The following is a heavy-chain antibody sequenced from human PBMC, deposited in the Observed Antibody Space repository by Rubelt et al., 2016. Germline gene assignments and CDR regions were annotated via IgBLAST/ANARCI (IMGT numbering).Heavy chain of an antibody. Sequence: QVQLVQSGAEVKKPGASVKVSCKASGYTFTSYGISWVRQAPGQGLEWMGWISAYNGTTNYAQKLQGRVTMTPATATSTAYMELRSLRSDDTAVYYCARDLPPFRRYNWNFPLDYWGQGTLVTVSS. CDR3: ARDLPPFRRYNWNFPLDY. CDR2: ISAYNGTT. D-gene: IGHD1-7*01. V-gene: IGHV1-18*01. CDR1: GYTFTSYG. J-gene: IGHJ4*02.